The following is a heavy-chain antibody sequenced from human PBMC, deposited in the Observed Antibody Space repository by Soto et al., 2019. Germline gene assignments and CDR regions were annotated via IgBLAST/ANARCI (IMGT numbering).Heavy chain of an antibody. CDR1: GFTFSSYA. D-gene: IGHD1-26*01. CDR3: ATSWVPHSGSHNFDY. J-gene: IGHJ4*02. Sequence: GGSLRLSCAASGFTFSSYAMSWVRQAPGKGLEWVAVISGSGGRTYYADSVKGRFTISRDNSKNSLYLQMSSLRAEDTAVYYCATSWVPHSGSHNFDYWGQGTLDPVSS. V-gene: IGHV3-23*01. CDR2: ISGSGGRT.